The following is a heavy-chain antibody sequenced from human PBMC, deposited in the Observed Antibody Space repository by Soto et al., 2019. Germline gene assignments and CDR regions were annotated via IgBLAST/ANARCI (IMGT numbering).Heavy chain of an antibody. D-gene: IGHD3-10*01. CDR1: GFTFSSYA. CDR2: ISSNGGST. V-gene: IGHV3-64D*08. Sequence: GGSLRLSCSASGFTFSSYAMHWVRQAPGKGLEYVSAISSNGGSTYYADSVKGRFTISRDNSKNTLYFQMSSLRAEDTALYYCVKDQWGSSGKVDAFDIWGQGTMVTVSS. CDR3: VKDQWGSSGKVDAFDI. J-gene: IGHJ3*02.